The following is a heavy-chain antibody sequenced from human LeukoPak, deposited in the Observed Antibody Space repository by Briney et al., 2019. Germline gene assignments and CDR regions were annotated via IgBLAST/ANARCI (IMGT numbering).Heavy chain of an antibody. Sequence: SETLSLTCTVSSGSISSYYWSWIRQPPGEGLEWRGYIYYNESPNYNPSVKSRVIISMDTSKNQFSLKLSSVTAADTAVYYCARHVAQGAVSGTGIFDYWGQGTLVTVSS. CDR3: ARHVAQGAVSGTGIFDY. CDR2: IYYNESP. CDR1: SGSISSYY. J-gene: IGHJ4*02. D-gene: IGHD6-19*01. V-gene: IGHV4-59*08.